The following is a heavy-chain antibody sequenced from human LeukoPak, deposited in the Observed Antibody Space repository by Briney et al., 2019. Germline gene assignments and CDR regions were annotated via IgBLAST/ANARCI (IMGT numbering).Heavy chain of an antibody. V-gene: IGHV5-51*01. D-gene: IGHD1-20*01. Sequence: GESLKISCKGSGYSFTSYWIGWVRQMPGKGLEWMGIIYPGDSDTRYSPSFQGQVTISADKSISTAYLQWSSLKASDTAMYYCARSRRYNWNDVMASDIWGQGTMVTVSS. CDR2: IYPGDSDT. CDR3: ARSRRYNWNDVMASDI. J-gene: IGHJ3*02. CDR1: GYSFTSYW.